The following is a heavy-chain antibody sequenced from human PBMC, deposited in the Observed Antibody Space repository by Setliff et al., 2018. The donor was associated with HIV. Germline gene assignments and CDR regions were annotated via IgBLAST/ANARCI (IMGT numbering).Heavy chain of an antibody. D-gene: IGHD3-10*01. CDR1: GDNFNNVA. J-gene: IGHJ5*02. Sequence: GASVKVSCKASGDNFNNVAFNWVRQAPGQGLEWMGGILPIFGATDYAQKFQGRLTLTAVQSENSVYMELSSLRSDDTAVCYCTNRGGSGTNVGNWFDPWGQGTLVTVSS. V-gene: IGHV1-69*13. CDR3: TNRGGSGTNVGNWFDP. CDR2: ILPIFGAT.